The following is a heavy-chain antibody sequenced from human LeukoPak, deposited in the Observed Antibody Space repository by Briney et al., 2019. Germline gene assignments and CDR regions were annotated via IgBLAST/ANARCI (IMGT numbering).Heavy chain of an antibody. J-gene: IGHJ4*02. CDR1: GGSISSYY. Sequence: PSETLSLTCAVSGGSISSYYWSWIRQPPGKGLEWIGYIYYSGSTNYNPSLKSRVTISVDTSKSQFSLKLSSVTAADTAVYYCAREGDSSGYYFSYWGQGTLVTVSS. CDR2: IYYSGST. CDR3: AREGDSSGYYFSY. V-gene: IGHV4-59*01. D-gene: IGHD3-22*01.